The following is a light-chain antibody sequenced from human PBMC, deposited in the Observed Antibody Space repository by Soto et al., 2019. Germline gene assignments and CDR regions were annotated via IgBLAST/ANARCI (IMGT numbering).Light chain of an antibody. CDR3: QQYGSSPLLT. Sequence: EIVLTQSPGTLSLSPGERATLSGRASQSVSSSYLAWYQQKPGQAPRLLIYGASSRATGIPDRFSGSGSGTDFTLTISRLEPEDFAVYYCQQYGSSPLLTFGGGTKVEIK. J-gene: IGKJ4*01. CDR1: QSVSSSY. CDR2: GAS. V-gene: IGKV3-20*01.